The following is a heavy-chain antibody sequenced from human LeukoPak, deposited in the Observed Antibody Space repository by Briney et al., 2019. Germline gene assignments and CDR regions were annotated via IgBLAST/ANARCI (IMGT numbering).Heavy chain of an antibody. D-gene: IGHD1-26*01. CDR2: INTDGSST. Sequence: PGGSLRLSCAASGFTFSSYWMHWVRQAPGKGLVWVSRINTDGSSTSYADSVKGQFTISRDNAKNTLYLQMNSLRAEDTAVYYCARDLSGSYGGFDYWGQGTLVTVSS. CDR3: ARDLSGSYGGFDY. J-gene: IGHJ4*02. V-gene: IGHV3-74*01. CDR1: GFTFSSYW.